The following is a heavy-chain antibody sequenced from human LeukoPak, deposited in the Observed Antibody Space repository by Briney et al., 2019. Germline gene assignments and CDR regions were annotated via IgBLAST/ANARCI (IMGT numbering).Heavy chain of an antibody. D-gene: IGHD3-22*01. J-gene: IGHJ4*02. Sequence: PGGSLRLSCAASGFTFSSYWMSWVRQAPGKGLEWVANIKQDGSEKYYVDSVKGRFTISRDNAKNSLYLQMNSLRAEDTAVYYCAREVVLSTSAWFEYWGQGTLVTVPS. CDR3: AREVVLSTSAWFEY. CDR2: IKQDGSEK. V-gene: IGHV3-7*01. CDR1: GFTFSSYW.